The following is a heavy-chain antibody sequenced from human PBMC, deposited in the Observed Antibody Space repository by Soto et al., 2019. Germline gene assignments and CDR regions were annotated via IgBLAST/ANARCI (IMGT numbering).Heavy chain of an antibody. V-gene: IGHV5-51*01. D-gene: IGHD1-26*01. Sequence: GQSLKIPCDRSGYSFTSFWIAWLRQMPGKGLEWMGTFYPGVSDDRYSPSFQGEVTIAADKSISTAYLQWSSLKASDTAMYYCARLEWEPDYYYYGMDVWGQGTTVTVSS. CDR3: ARLEWEPDYYYYGMDV. J-gene: IGHJ6*01. CDR1: GYSFTSFW. CDR2: FYPGVSDD.